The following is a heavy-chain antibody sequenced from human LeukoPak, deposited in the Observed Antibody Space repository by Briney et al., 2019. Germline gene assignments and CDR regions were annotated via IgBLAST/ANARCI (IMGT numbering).Heavy chain of an antibody. CDR1: GYTFTSYD. V-gene: IGHV1-8*03. Sequence: ASVKVSCKASGYTFTSYDINWVRQAAGQGLEWMVWMNPNSCNTGYAQKFQGRVTITRNTCISTAYMELSSLRSEDTAVYYCARCPYYDFWSGYYKGDYFDYWGQGTLVTVSS. CDR2: MNPNSCNT. CDR3: ARCPYYDFWSGYYKGDYFDY. J-gene: IGHJ4*02. D-gene: IGHD3-3*01.